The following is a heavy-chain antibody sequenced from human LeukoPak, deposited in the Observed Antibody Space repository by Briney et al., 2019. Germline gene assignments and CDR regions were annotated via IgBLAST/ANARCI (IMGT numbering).Heavy chain of an antibody. Sequence: PGGSLRLSCAASGLTFSSFEMNWVRQAPGKGLEWVSYIDNSGSTVYYADSVKGRFTISRDNANNSLFLQMNSLRAEDTAVYYCARIYSSGRGNDALDIWGQGTMVSVSS. V-gene: IGHV3-48*03. CDR3: ARIYSSGRGNDALDI. CDR1: GLTFSSFE. J-gene: IGHJ3*02. D-gene: IGHD6-19*01. CDR2: IDNSGSTV.